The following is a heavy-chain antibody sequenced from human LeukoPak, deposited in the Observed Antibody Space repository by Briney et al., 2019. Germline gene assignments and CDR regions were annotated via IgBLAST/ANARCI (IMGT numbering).Heavy chain of an antibody. CDR2: ISNAGSDK. J-gene: IGHJ4*02. CDR1: RFPFTTSS. Sequence: AGSLTLSCAASRFPFTTSSRDWVRQAPAKGLEWVAVISNAGSDKFYPDSLKGRFTPPRDNSRNTLSLPMSSLRGEATAVYYCATEVGPTMLRSAGSFYFDYWGQGTLLIVSS. CDR3: ATEVGPTMLRSAGSFYFDY. V-gene: IGHV3-30*04. D-gene: IGHD3-10*01.